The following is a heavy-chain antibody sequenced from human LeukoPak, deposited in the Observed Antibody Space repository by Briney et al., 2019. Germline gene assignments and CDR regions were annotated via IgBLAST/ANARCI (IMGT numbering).Heavy chain of an antibody. CDR3: AKWNTNVWSDS. D-gene: IGHD1/OR15-1a*01. CDR1: GFTFSSYV. V-gene: IGHV3-23*01. J-gene: IGHJ4*02. Sequence: GGSLRLSCATSGFTFSSYVMSWVRQAPGKGLEWVSTINYSDDSTYYVDSVKGRFTISRDNSKSTLYLQMNSLRAEDTAVYYCAKWNTNVWSDSWGLGTLVTVSS. CDR2: INYSDDST.